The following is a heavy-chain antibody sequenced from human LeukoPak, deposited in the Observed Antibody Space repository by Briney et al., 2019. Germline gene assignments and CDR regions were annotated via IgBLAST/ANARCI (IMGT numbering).Heavy chain of an antibody. V-gene: IGHV4-38-2*01. CDR2: IYNSGST. CDR3: ARVVRGVIVYFDY. CDR1: GLTFSGSW. J-gene: IGHJ4*02. Sequence: GSLRLSCAASGLTFSGSWMTWVRQAPGKGLEWIGSIYNSGSTYYNPSLKSRVTISVDTSKNQFSLKLSSVTAADTAVYYCARVVRGVIVYFDYWGQGTLVTVSS. D-gene: IGHD3-10*01.